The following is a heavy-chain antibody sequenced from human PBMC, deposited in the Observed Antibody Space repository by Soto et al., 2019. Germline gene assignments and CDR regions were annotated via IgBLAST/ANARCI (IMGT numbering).Heavy chain of an antibody. CDR1: GFTFSSYS. J-gene: IGHJ4*02. CDR3: ARLSPMVRGVIELFDY. V-gene: IGHV3-48*01. Sequence: GGSLRLSCAASGFTFSSYSMNWVRQAPGKGLEWVSYISSSSSTIYYADSVKGRFTISRDNAKNSLYLQMNSLRAEDTAVYYCARLSPMVRGVIELFDYWGQGTLVTVSS. CDR2: ISSSSSTI. D-gene: IGHD3-10*01.